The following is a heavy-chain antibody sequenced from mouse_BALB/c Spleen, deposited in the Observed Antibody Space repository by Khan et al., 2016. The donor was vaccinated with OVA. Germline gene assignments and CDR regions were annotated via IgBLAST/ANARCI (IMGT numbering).Heavy chain of an antibody. Sequence: MQLEESGAELGRPGSSVKLSCKTSGSTFTSYGIKWVKQRPGQGLEWIGYIYPGNGYTEYNERFQGKAILTSDTSSNTAYMQLRSLTSEDSAIYFCTTAYYRYYFDYWGQGTTLTVSS. D-gene: IGHD2-14*01. CDR1: GSTFTSYG. CDR2: IYPGNGYT. CDR3: TTAYYRYYFDY. V-gene: IGHV1S134*01. J-gene: IGHJ2*01.